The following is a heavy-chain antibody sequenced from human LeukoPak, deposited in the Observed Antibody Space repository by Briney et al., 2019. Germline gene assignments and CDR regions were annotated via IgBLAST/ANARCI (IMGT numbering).Heavy chain of an antibody. CDR3: ARYCSGSICYSGVDY. D-gene: IGHD2-15*01. CDR1: GFTFSSYA. Sequence: GGSLRLSCAASGFTFSSYAMSWVRQAPGKGLEWVSTISSNGDNTYYADSVKGRFTISRDNSKNTLYLQMSSLRAEDTAVYYCARYCSGSICYSGVDYWGQGTLVPVSS. CDR2: ISSNGDNT. J-gene: IGHJ4*02. V-gene: IGHV3-23*01.